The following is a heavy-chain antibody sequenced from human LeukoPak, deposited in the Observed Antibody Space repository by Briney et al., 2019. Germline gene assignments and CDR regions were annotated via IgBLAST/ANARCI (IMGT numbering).Heavy chain of an antibody. CDR2: ISAYNGNT. V-gene: IGHV1-18*01. CDR1: GYTFTSYG. CDR3: ARSPLTAAGNYYYYYMDV. J-gene: IGHJ6*03. Sequence: ASVKVSCTASGYTFTSYGISWVRQAPGQGLEWMGWISAYNGNTNYAQKLQGRVTMTTDTSTSTAYMELRSLRSDDTAVYYCARSPLTAAGNYYYYYMDVWGKGTTVTISS. D-gene: IGHD6-13*01.